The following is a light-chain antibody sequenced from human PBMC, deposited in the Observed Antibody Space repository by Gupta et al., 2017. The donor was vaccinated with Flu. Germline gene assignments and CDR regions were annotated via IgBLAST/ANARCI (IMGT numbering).Light chain of an antibody. Sequence: DIQLTQSPTFLPASVGGRVSITCRASQDIRTNLDWFKQKPGKAPNLLIYGASSWQRGVPSRFSGSGLGTEVTLRINSRQPEDFAAYYCQHQCCYHPVTLGPGTKVEIK. J-gene: IGKJ2*01. V-gene: IGKV1-9*01. CDR2: GAS. CDR1: QDIRTN. CDR3: QHQCCYHPVT.